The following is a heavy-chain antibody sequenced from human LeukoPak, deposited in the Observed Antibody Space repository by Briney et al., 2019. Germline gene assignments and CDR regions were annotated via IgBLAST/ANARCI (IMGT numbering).Heavy chain of an antibody. CDR2: ISSSRSSI. CDR1: GFTFSSYA. CDR3: ARASRTGDY. J-gene: IGHJ4*02. D-gene: IGHD2-2*01. V-gene: IGHV3-21*04. Sequence: GGSLRLSCAAPGFTFSSYAMSWVRQAPGKGLEWVSSISSSRSSIYYADSMKGRFTISRDNAKNSLYLQMNSLRAEDTAVYYCARASRTGDYWGQGTLVTVSS.